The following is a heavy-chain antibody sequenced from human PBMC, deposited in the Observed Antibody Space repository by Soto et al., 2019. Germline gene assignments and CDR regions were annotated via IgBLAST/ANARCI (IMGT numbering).Heavy chain of an antibody. CDR1: GFTFSSYG. CDR2: ISYDGSNK. CDR3: AKAWMGWVLVY. V-gene: IGHV3-30*18. J-gene: IGHJ4*02. Sequence: QVQLVESGGGVVQPGRSLRLSCAASGFTFSSYGMHWVRQAPGKGLEWVAVISYDGSNKYYADSVKGRFTISRDNSKNTLYLQMNSLRAEDTAVYYCAKAWMGWVLVYWGQGTLVTVSS. D-gene: IGHD2-8*02.